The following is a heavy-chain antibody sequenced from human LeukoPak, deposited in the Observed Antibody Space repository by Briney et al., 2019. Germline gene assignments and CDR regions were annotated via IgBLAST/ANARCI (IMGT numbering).Heavy chain of an antibody. CDR1: GYTFTSYD. CDR3: ARAAQMATIKY. J-gene: IGHJ4*02. D-gene: IGHD5-24*01. V-gene: IGHV1-8*01. Sequence: ASVKVSCKASGYTFTSYDINWVRQATGQGLEWMGWMNPNSGNTGYAQKSQGRVTMTRNTSISTAYMELSSLRSEDTAVYYCARAAQMATIKYWGQGTLVTVSS. CDR2: MNPNSGNT.